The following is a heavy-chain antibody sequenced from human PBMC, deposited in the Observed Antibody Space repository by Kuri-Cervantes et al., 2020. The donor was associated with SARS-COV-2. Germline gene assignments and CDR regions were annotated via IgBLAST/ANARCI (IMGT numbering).Heavy chain of an antibody. J-gene: IGHJ4*02. CDR2: IYYSGST. CDR1: GGSISSSSYY. D-gene: IGHD4-11*01. V-gene: IGHV4-39*01. CDR3: ARLGWSYSNYQNYFDY. Sequence: SETLSLTCTVSGGSISSSSYYWGWIRQPPGKGLEWIGSIYYSGSTYYNPSLKSRVTISVDTSKNQFSLKLSSVTAADTAVYYCARLGWSYSNYQNYFDYWGQGTLVTVSS.